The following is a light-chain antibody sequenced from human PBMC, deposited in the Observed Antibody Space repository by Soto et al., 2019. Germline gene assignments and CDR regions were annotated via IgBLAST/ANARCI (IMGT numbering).Light chain of an antibody. CDR2: LNSDGSH. Sequence: QLVLTQSPSASASLGASVNLTCTLSSGHSSYAIAWHQQQPEKGPRYLMRLNSDGSHNRADGIPDRFSGSSSGAERYLTLSSLQSEDEADYYCQTWATGLRVFGGVPKLTVL. V-gene: IGLV4-69*01. J-gene: IGLJ2*01. CDR1: SGHSSYA. CDR3: QTWATGLRV.